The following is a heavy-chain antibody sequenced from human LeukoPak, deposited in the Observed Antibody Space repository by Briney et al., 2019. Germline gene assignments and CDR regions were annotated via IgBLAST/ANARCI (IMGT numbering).Heavy chain of an antibody. D-gene: IGHD1-26*01. Sequence: SAETLSLTCTVSGVSISSYYWSWVRQPAGKGLEWVGRIYTSGSSNYNPSLKSRVTMSVDTSKNQFSLKPSSVTAADTAVYYCARARWDVDAFDIWGQGTMVTVSS. J-gene: IGHJ3*02. CDR1: GVSISSYY. V-gene: IGHV4-4*07. CDR2: IYTSGSS. CDR3: ARARWDVDAFDI.